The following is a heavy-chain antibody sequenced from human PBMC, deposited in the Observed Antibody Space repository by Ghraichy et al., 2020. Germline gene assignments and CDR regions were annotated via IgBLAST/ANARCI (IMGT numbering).Heavy chain of an antibody. CDR3: AKDSPLLTI. CDR2: ISVSGDGT. J-gene: IGHJ3*02. Sequence: GGSLRLSCAASGFTFSSHGMSWVRQAPGRGLEWVSAISVSGDGTYYADSVKGRFTISRDNSKNTLYLQMNSLRAEDTALYYCAKDSPLLTIWGQGTMVTVSS. CDR1: GFTFSSHG. V-gene: IGHV3-23*01.